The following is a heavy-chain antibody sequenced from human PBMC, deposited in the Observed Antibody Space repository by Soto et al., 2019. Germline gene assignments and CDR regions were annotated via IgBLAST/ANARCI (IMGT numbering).Heavy chain of an antibody. CDR3: ARSQVSITSLESYYYYYYGMDV. J-gene: IGHJ6*01. Sequence: QVQLVQSGAEVKKPGSSVKVSCKASGGTFGSYAISWVRQAPGQGLEWMGGIIPIPGTANYAQKFQGRVTMPGDKSRGTAYRGRGSMDPKDTACIYCARSQVSITSLESYYYYYYGMDVGGQGPRSPSPQ. D-gene: IGHD2-2*01. V-gene: IGHV1-69*06. CDR2: IIPIPGTA. CDR1: GGTFGSYA.